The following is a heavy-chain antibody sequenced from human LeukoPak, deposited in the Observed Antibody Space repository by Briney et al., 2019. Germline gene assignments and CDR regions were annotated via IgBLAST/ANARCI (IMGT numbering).Heavy chain of an antibody. D-gene: IGHD3-22*01. CDR1: GYSISSGYY. J-gene: IGHJ4*02. CDR3: ARLPENNYYSIDY. V-gene: IGHV4-38-2*02. CDR2: IYHSGST. Sequence: SETLSLTCTVSGYSISSGYYWGWIRQPPGKGLEWIGSIYHSGSTYYNPSLKSRVTISVDTSKNQFSLKLSSVTAANTAVYYCARLPENNYYSIDYWGQGTLVTVSS.